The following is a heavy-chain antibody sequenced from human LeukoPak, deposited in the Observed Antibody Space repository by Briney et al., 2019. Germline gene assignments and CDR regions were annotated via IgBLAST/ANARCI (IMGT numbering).Heavy chain of an antibody. D-gene: IGHD3-10*01. J-gene: IGHJ5*02. Sequence: GGSLRLSCAASGFTFSSYAMSWVRQAPGKGLEWVSAISGSGGSTYYADSVKGRFTISRDNSKNTLYLQMNSLRAEDTAVYYCAKDYYGSGSLNWFDPWGQGTLVTVSS. CDR2: ISGSGGST. CDR1: GFTFSSYA. V-gene: IGHV3-23*01. CDR3: AKDYYGSGSLNWFDP.